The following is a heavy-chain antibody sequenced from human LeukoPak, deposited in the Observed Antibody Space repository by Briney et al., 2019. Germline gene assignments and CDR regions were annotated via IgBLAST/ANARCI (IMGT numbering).Heavy chain of an antibody. CDR1: GFTFSNYD. CDR2: MRNDGSQI. CDR3: AKDIGRRIFGVAYDAFHI. Sequence: GGSLRLSCVASGFTFSNYDMHWVRQAPGKGLEWVASMRNDGSQIYHADSVKGRFTISRDNSKNTLYLQMNSLRVEDTAIYYCAKDIGRRIFGVAYDAFHIWGQGTMVTVSS. D-gene: IGHD3-3*01. J-gene: IGHJ3*02. V-gene: IGHV3-30*02.